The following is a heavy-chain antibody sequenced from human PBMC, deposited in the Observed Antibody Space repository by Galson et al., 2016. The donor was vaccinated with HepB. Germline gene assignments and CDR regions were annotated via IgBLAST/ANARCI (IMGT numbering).Heavy chain of an antibody. CDR3: AREGYGGIDAFDI. D-gene: IGHD4-23*01. V-gene: IGHV1-18*01. CDR1: GYTFRNYG. J-gene: IGHJ3*02. CDR2: ISAYNGNT. Sequence: SVKVSCKASGYTFRNYGINWVRQAPGQGLEWMGWISAYNGNTNYAQNLQGRVTMTTDTSTSTAYMELRSLRPDDTALYYCAREGYGGIDAFDIWGQGTMVIVSS.